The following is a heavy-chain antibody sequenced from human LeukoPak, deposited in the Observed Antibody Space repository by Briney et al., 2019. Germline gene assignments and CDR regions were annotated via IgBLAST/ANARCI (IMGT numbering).Heavy chain of an antibody. CDR1: GFTFSSYA. CDR2: ISGSGGST. D-gene: IGHD1-1*01. CDR3: AKLMRSYNWNDFDY. J-gene: IGHJ4*02. Sequence: GGSLRLSCAASGFTFSSYAMSWVRQAPGKGLEWVSAISGSGGSTYYADSVKGRFTFSRDNSKNTLYLQMNSLRAEDTAVYYCAKLMRSYNWNDFDYWGQGTLVTVSS. V-gene: IGHV3-23*01.